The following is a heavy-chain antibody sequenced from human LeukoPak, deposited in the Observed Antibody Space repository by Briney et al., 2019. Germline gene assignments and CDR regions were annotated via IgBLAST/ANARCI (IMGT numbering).Heavy chain of an antibody. J-gene: IGHJ3*02. Sequence: SETLSLTCTVSGGSISSYYWSWIRQPPGKGLEWIGYIYYSGSTNYNPSLKSRVTMSVDTSKNQFSLKLSSVTAADTAVYYCARVLRFLEWEPDAFDIWGQGTMVTVSS. V-gene: IGHV4-59*01. D-gene: IGHD3-3*01. CDR1: GGSISSYY. CDR3: ARVLRFLEWEPDAFDI. CDR2: IYYSGST.